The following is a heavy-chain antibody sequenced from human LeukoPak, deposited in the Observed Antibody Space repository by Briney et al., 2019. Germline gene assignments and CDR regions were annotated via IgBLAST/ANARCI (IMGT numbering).Heavy chain of an antibody. CDR3: ARSSPHCSSTSCPFDY. D-gene: IGHD2-2*01. CDR1: GYSFTSYW. V-gene: IGHV5-51*01. J-gene: IGHJ4*02. CDR2: IYPGDSDT. Sequence: NTGESLKISCKGSGYSFTSYWIGWVRQMPGKGLEWMGIIYPGDSDTRYSPSFQGQVTISADKSISTAYLQLSSLKASDTAMYYCARSSPHCSSTSCPFDYWGQGTLVTVSS.